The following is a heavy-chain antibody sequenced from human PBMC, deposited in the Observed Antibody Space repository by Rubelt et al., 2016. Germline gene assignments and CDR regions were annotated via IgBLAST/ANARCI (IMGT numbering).Heavy chain of an antibody. CDR1: GYTFTSYG. J-gene: IGHJ4*02. V-gene: IGHV1-18*01. D-gene: IGHD2-15*01. Sequence: QVQLVQSGAEVKKPGASVKVSCKASGYTFTSYGISWVRQAPGQGLEWMGWISAYNGNTNYAQKLQGRVTMTTDTSTSTAYMALRSLRSDDTAVYYCARDYCSGGSCYSVFDYWGQGTLVTVSS. CDR2: ISAYNGNT. CDR3: ARDYCSGGSCYSVFDY.